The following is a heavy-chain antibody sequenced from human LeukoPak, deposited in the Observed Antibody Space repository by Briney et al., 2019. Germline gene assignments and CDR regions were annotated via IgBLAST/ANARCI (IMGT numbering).Heavy chain of an antibody. D-gene: IGHD4-17*01. CDR1: GFTVSSNY. Sequence: GGSLRLSCAASGFTVSSNYMNWVRQAPGKGLEWVSSIGSSSSPIYYSDSVKGRFTISRDNAKNSLYLQMNSLRAEDTAVYYCARGRDYGDPIDYWGQGSLVAVSS. CDR3: ARGRDYGDPIDY. J-gene: IGHJ4*02. V-gene: IGHV3-21*01. CDR2: IGSSSSPI.